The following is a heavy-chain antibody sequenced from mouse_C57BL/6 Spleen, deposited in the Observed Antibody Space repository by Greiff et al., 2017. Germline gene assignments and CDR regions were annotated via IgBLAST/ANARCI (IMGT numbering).Heavy chain of an antibody. CDR1: GYTFTDYE. CDR3: TRDYGSSFFDY. CDR2: IDPETGGT. J-gene: IGHJ2*01. V-gene: IGHV1-15*01. D-gene: IGHD1-1*01. Sequence: VKLMESGAELVRPGASVTLSCKASGYTFTDYEMHWVKQTPVHGLEWIGAIDPETGGTAYNQKFKGKAILTADKSSSTAYMELRSLTSEDSAVYYCTRDYGSSFFDYWGQGTTLTVSS.